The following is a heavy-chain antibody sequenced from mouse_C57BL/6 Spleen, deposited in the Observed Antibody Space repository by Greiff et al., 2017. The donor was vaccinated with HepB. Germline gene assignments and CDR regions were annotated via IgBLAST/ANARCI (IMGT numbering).Heavy chain of an antibody. CDR1: GYTFTSYW. Sequence: QVQLQQPGAELVRPGTSVKLSCKASGYTFTSYWMHWVKQRPGQGLEWIGVIDPSDSYTNYNQKFKGKATLTVDTSSSTAYMQLSSLTSEDSAVYYCARGGRGGYFDYWGQGTTLTVSS. V-gene: IGHV1-59*01. CDR3: ARGGRGGYFDY. J-gene: IGHJ2*01. CDR2: IDPSDSYT. D-gene: IGHD3-3*01.